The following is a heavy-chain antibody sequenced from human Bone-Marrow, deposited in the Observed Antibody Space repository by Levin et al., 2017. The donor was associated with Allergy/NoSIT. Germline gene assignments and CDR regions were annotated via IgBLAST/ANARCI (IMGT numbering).Heavy chain of an antibody. CDR1: GFNFDDYA. CDR2: ISWNSNGI. CDR3: AKSRGYVLVPQYWYFDL. J-gene: IGHJ2*01. D-gene: IGHD2-8*02. V-gene: IGHV3-9*01. Sequence: PGGSLRLSCVTSGFNFDDYAFHWVRQAPGKGLEWVSGISWNSNGIAYADSVKGRFTISRDNAKNSLYLEMSSLRAEDTALYYCAKSRGYVLVPQYWYFDLWGRGALVTVSS.